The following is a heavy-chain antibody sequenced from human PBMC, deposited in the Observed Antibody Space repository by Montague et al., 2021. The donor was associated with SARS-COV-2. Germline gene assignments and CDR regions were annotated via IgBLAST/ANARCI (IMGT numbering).Heavy chain of an antibody. D-gene: IGHD6-6*01. CDR1: GGSFSGYY. J-gene: IGHJ6*03. CDR3: ARGGRQLGVRYDYYYIDG. Sequence: SETLSLTCAVYGGSFSGYYWSWIRQPPGKGLEWIGEINHSGSTNYNPSLKSRVTISMDTSKNKFSLKLSSVTAADTAVYYCARGGRQLGVRYDYYYIDGWGKGTTVTVSS. CDR2: INHSGST. V-gene: IGHV4-34*01.